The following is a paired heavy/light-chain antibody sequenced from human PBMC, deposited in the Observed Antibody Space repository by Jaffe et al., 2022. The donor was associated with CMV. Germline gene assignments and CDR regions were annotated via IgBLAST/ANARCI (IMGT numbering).Light chain of an antibody. Sequence: DIQMTQSPSSLSASVGDRVTITCRASQDFSNSLAWYQQKPGKAPKLLLYGTSTLESGVPSRFSGSGSGTDFTLTISSLQPEDFATYYCQQHYSTPYTFGQGTKLEIK. CDR2: GTS. J-gene: IGKJ2*01. CDR3: QQHYSTPYT. V-gene: IGKV1-NL1*01. CDR1: QDFSNS.
Heavy chain of an antibody. CDR2: VNPGTGNT. CDR1: GYIFTADV. CDR3: ARDGGHTSAWLY. J-gene: IGHJ4*02. Sequence: VQLVQSGAEVKRPGASVKVSCRASGYIFTADVLHWLRQAPGQRLEWLGWVNPGTGNTKYSQKFHGRVTFTRDTSANTAYMEMSSLTSEDTAFYFCARDGGHTSAWLYWGQGTLVSVSS. D-gene: IGHD1-26*01. V-gene: IGHV1-3*01.